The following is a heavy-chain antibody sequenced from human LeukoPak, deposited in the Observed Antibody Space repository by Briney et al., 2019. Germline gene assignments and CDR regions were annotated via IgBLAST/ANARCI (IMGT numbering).Heavy chain of an antibody. CDR3: ARGSALDYDFWSGPTNAFDI. V-gene: IGHV1-2*02. CDR2: INPNSGGI. Sequence: ASVKVSCKASGYTFTGYYMHWVRQAPGQGLEWMGWINPNSGGINYAQKFQGRVTMTRDTSISTAYMELSRLRSDDTAVYYCARGSALDYDFWSGPTNAFDIWGQGTMVTVSS. J-gene: IGHJ3*02. CDR1: GYTFTGYY. D-gene: IGHD3-3*01.